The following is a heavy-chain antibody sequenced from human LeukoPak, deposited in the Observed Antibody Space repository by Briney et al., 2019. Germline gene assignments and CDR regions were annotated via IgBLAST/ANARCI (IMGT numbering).Heavy chain of an antibody. J-gene: IGHJ4*02. CDR3: TRDTEGTIDY. CDR2: IKQDATTK. D-gene: IGHD2-8*02. Sequence: GGSLRLSCAASGFTFTNSWMAWVRQAPGKGLEWVANIKQDATTKHYADSLKGRFTISRDNPKNSLYLQMNNLRADDTAVYYCTRDTEGTIDYWGQGILVTVAS. CDR1: GFTFTNSW. V-gene: IGHV3-7*01.